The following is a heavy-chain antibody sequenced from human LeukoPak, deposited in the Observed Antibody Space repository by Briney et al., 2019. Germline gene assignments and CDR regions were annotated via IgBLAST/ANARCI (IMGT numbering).Heavy chain of an antibody. CDR1: GFTFSSYA. V-gene: IGHV3-23*01. CDR2: ISGSGGST. D-gene: IGHD2-2*01. Sequence: PGGSLRLSCAASGFTFSSYAMSWVRQAPGKGLEWVSAISGSGGSTYYADSVEGRFTISRDNSKNTLYLQMNSLRAEDTAVYYCVRYCSSTSCFPHPYYFDYWGQGTLVTVSS. CDR3: VRYCSSTSCFPHPYYFDY. J-gene: IGHJ4*02.